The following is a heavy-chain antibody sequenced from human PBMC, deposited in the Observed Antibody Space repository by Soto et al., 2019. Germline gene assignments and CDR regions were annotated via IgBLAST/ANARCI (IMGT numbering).Heavy chain of an antibody. CDR2: IYHDGTT. CDR3: AGREFSLGALDY. V-gene: IGHV3-53*01. CDR1: GFSVSDNF. J-gene: IGHJ4*02. Sequence: GGSLRLSCAASGFSVSDNFMMWVRQAPGKGLEWVSAIYHDGTTYHADSVKGRFTISRDNAKNTLYLQMKGLRVEDTALYYCAGREFSLGALDYWGKGTLVTVAS. D-gene: IGHD3-16*01.